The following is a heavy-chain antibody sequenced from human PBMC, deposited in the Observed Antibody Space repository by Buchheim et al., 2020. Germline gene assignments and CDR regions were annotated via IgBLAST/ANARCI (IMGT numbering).Heavy chain of an antibody. Sequence: QVQLVESGGGVVQPGRSLRLSCAASGFTFSSYGMHWVRQAPGKGLEWVAVISYDGSNKYYADSVKGRFTISRDNPKNTLYLQMNSLRAEDTAVYYCAKDNYRYYYYYGMDVWGQGTT. V-gene: IGHV3-30*18. CDR2: ISYDGSNK. CDR3: AKDNYRYYYYYGMDV. D-gene: IGHD4-11*01. CDR1: GFTFSSYG. J-gene: IGHJ6*02.